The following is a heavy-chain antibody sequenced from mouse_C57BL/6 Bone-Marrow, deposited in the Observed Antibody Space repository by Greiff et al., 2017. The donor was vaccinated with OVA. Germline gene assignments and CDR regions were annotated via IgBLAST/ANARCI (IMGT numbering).Heavy chain of an antibody. CDR2: IDHEDGET. CDR1: GFNIKDYY. V-gene: IGHV14-2*01. Sequence: VQLQQSGAELVKPGASVKLSCTASGFNIKDYYMHWVKQRTEQGLEWIGRIDHEDGETKYAPTFQGRVIITADTSTNTAYLQLSSLTSEDTAVYYCANDRFAYWGQGTLVTVSA. J-gene: IGHJ3*01. CDR3: ANDRFAY. D-gene: IGHD2-3*01.